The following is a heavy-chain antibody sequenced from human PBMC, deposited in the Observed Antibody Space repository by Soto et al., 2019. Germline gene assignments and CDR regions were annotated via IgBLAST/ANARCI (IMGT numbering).Heavy chain of an antibody. D-gene: IGHD6-13*01. V-gene: IGHV3-21*01. CDR3: TRDASRDSSARGWFDP. CDR2: ISSNSAYI. CDR1: GFTFRSFT. J-gene: IGHJ5*02. Sequence: SLRLSCAASGFTFRSFTMNWVRQAPGKGLEWVSTISSNSAYIYYTDALRGRFTISRDNAKNSLHLLMNSLRAEDTAVYYCTRDASRDSSARGWFDPWGPGTLVTVSS.